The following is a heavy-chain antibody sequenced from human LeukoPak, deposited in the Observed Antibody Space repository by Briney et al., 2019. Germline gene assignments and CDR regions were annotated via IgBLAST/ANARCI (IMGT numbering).Heavy chain of an antibody. J-gene: IGHJ4*02. D-gene: IGHD6-19*01. V-gene: IGHV3-23*01. CDR1: GFTFSSYA. Sequence: PGGSLRLSCTTSGFTFSSYAMSWVRQAPGKGLEWVSAISGSGGSTYYADSVKGRFTISRDNSKNTLYLQMNSLRAEDTAVYYCAKGPRSGPQYHFDYWGQGTLVTVSS. CDR2: ISGSGGST. CDR3: AKGPRSGPQYHFDY.